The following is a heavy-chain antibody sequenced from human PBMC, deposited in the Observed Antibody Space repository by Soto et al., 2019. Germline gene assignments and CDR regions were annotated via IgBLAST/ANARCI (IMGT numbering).Heavy chain of an antibody. Sequence: QVQLVQSGAEVKEPGASVRVSCKASGYTFTTHSLHWARQAPGQGLEWMGWIIVSHGSPRYAPQFKGRLTFETDTFTSTAYMDLTRLTPEDTAVYYCAREPEDGVPGDYWGQGTPVVVSS. CDR3: AREPEDGVPGDY. D-gene: IGHD2-8*01. CDR1: GYTFTTHS. J-gene: IGHJ4*02. CDR2: IIVSHGSP. V-gene: IGHV1-3*01.